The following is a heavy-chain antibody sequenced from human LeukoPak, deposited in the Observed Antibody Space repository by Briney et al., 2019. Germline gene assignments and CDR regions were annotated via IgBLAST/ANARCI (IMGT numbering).Heavy chain of an antibody. CDR3: ARGPIVWWLYYGMDG. D-gene: IGHD5-12*01. Sequence: GGSLRLSCTGCGLSFGVYAMSWVRQARGEGLEWLGFIRSKAYRGTTEYAASVIDRLSISRNDSTSIAHHQMNDLKTEDTAVYYCARGPIVWWLYYGMDGWGQGTTVIVSS. J-gene: IGHJ6*02. V-gene: IGHV3-49*04. CDR2: IRSKAYRGTT. CDR1: GLSFGVYA.